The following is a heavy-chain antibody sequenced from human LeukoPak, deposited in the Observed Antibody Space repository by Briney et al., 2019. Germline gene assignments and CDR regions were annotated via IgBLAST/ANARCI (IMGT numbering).Heavy chain of an antibody. J-gene: IGHJ5*02. CDR2: IYYSGST. V-gene: IGHV4-31*03. Sequence: SETLSLTCTVSGGSISSGGYYWSWIRQHPGKGLEWIGYIYYSGSTYYNPSLKSRVTILVDTSKNQFSLKLSSVTAADTAVYYCARTITIFGPNWFDPWGQGTLVTVSS. D-gene: IGHD3-3*01. CDR3: ARTITIFGPNWFDP. CDR1: GGSISSGGYY.